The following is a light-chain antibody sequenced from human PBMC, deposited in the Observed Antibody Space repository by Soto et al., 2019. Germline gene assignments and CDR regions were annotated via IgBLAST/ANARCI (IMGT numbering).Light chain of an antibody. J-gene: IGLJ1*01. Sequence: QSALTQPASVSGSPGQSITISCTGTSSDVGGYNYVSWYQQHPGKAPKLMIYEVSNRPSGVSNRFSGSNSGNTASLTISGVQAEDEADYYCTSYTTSSTPYVFGTGTKVTVL. CDR1: SSDVGGYNY. V-gene: IGLV2-14*01. CDR2: EVS. CDR3: TSYTTSSTPYV.